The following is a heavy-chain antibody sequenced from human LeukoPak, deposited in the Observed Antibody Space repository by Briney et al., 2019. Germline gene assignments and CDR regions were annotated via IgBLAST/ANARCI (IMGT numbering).Heavy chain of an antibody. CDR1: GYTFTSYG. Sequence: ASVKVSCKASGYTFTSYGISWVRQAPGQGLEWMGWISAYNGNTNYAQKLQGRVTMTRDMSTSTVYMELSSLRSEDTAVYYCARDPEDIVGASRFDYWGQGTLVTVSS. CDR3: ARDPEDIVGASRFDY. J-gene: IGHJ4*02. D-gene: IGHD1-26*01. CDR2: ISAYNGNT. V-gene: IGHV1-18*01.